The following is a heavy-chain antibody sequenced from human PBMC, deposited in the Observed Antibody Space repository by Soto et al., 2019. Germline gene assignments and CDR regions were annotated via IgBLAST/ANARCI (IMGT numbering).Heavy chain of an antibody. J-gene: IGHJ6*02. Sequence: QVQLQESGPGLVKPSQTLSLTCTVSGGSISSGGYYWSWIRQHPGKGLEWIGYIYYSGSTYYNPSLKSRVTISADTSKNQFSLKLSSVTAADTAVYYCARDQEEWELRSGVYGMDVWGQGTTVTVSS. D-gene: IGHD1-26*01. CDR3: ARDQEEWELRSGVYGMDV. CDR1: GGSISSGGYY. CDR2: IYYSGST. V-gene: IGHV4-31*03.